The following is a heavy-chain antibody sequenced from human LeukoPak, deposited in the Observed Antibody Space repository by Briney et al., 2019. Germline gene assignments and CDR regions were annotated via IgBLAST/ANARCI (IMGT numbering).Heavy chain of an antibody. D-gene: IGHD3-22*01. CDR2: IIPIFGTA. CDR3: ARHYYDSSGYYTHYGMDF. V-gene: IGHV1-69*01. J-gene: IGHJ6*02. Sequence: SVKVSCKASGGTFSSYAISWVRQAPGQGLEWMGGIIPIFGTANYAQKFQGRVTITADESTSTAYMELSSLRSEDTAVYYCARHYYDSSGYYTHYGMDFWGQGTTVTVSS. CDR1: GGTFSSYA.